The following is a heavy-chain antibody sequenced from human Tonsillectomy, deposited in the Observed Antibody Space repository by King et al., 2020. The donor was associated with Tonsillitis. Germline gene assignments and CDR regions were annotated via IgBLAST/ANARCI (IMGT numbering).Heavy chain of an antibody. CDR2: INPNSGGT. D-gene: IGHD6-19*01. J-gene: IGHJ4*02. Sequence: VQLVESGAEVKKPGASVKVSCKASGYTFTGYYMHWVRQAPGQGLEWMGWINPNSGGTNYAQKFQGRVTMTRDTSISTAYMELSRVGSDDTAVYYCARDRSIAVASDYWGQGTLVTVSS. CDR3: ARDRSIAVASDY. CDR1: GYTFTGYY. V-gene: IGHV1-2*02.